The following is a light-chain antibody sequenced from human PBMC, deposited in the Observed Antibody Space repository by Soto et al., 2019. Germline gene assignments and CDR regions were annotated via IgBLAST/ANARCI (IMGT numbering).Light chain of an antibody. CDR1: TSDVGGYNY. V-gene: IGLV2-14*01. CDR3: LSKTSTISYV. Sequence: ALTXPASVSGSPGQSIAISCTGTTSDVGGYNYVSWYQQHPGKVPKLLIHEVSNRPSGVSNRFSGSKSGNTASLTISGLQAEDEADYYCLSKTSTISYVFGTGTKVTVL. J-gene: IGLJ1*01. CDR2: EVS.